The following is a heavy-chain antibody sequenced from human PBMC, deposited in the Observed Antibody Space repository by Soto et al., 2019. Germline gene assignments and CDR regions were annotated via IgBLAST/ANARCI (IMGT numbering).Heavy chain of an antibody. D-gene: IGHD6-13*01. CDR2: IYYSGST. CDR1: GGSISSYY. V-gene: IGHV4-59*08. CDR3: ARLKGGIAAAGSIFDY. J-gene: IGHJ4*02. Sequence: SETLSLTCTVSGGSISSYYWSWIRQPPGKGLEWIGYIYYSGSTNYNPSLKSRVTISVDTSKNQFSLKLSSVTAADTAVYYCARLKGGIAAAGSIFDYWGQGTLVTVSS.